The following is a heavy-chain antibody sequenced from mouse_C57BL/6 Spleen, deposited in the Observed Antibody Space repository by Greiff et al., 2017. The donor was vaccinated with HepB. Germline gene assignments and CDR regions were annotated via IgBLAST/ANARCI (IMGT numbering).Heavy chain of an antibody. Sequence: QVQLQQPGAELVMPGASVKLSCKASGYTFTSYWMHWVKQRPGQGLEWIGEIDPSDSYTNYNQKFKGKSTLTVDKSSSTAYMQLSSLTSEDSAVYYCGTAQATMALGYWGQGTTLTVSS. CDR1: GYTFTSYW. CDR2: IDPSDSYT. J-gene: IGHJ2*01. V-gene: IGHV1-69*01. D-gene: IGHD3-2*02. CDR3: GTAQATMALGY.